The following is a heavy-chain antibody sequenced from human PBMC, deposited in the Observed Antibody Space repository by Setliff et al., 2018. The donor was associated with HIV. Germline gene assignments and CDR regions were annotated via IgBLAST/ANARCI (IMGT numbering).Heavy chain of an antibody. CDR1: GYTFTSYG. CDR3: ARTPEVGATAGWFDP. D-gene: IGHD1-26*01. Sequence: ASVKVSCKASGYTFTSYGISWVRQAPGQGLEWVGWINAYNGNTHYAQKFQGRVTMTTDTSTSTAYMELRSLTSDDAALYYCARTPEVGATAGWFDPWGQGTLVTVSS. V-gene: IGHV1-18*01. CDR2: INAYNGNT. J-gene: IGHJ5*02.